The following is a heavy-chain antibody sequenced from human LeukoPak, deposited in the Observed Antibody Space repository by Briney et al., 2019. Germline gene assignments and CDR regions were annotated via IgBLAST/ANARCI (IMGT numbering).Heavy chain of an antibody. V-gene: IGHV4-59*01. CDR3: ASSYCSSTSCRNWFDP. CDR1: GGSISSYY. Sequence: SETLSLTCTVSGGSISSYYWSWIRQPPGKGLEWIGYIYYSGSTNYNPSLKSRVTISVDTSKNQFSLKLSSVTAADTAVYYCASSYCSSTSCRNWFDPWGQGTLVTVSS. D-gene: IGHD2-2*01. J-gene: IGHJ5*02. CDR2: IYYSGST.